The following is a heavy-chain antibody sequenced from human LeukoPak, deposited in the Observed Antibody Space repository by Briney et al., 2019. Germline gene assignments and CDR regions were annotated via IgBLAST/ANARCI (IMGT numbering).Heavy chain of an antibody. J-gene: IGHJ4*02. D-gene: IGHD1-26*01. CDR3: AKGHIVGAITEFDY. Sequence: GGSLRLSCAASGFTFDDYTMHWVRQTPGKGLEWVSLISWDGGSTYYADSVKGRFTISRDNSKNSLYLQMNSLRTEDTALYYCAKGHIVGAITEFDYWGQGTLVAVSS. V-gene: IGHV3-43*01. CDR1: GFTFDDYT. CDR2: ISWDGGST.